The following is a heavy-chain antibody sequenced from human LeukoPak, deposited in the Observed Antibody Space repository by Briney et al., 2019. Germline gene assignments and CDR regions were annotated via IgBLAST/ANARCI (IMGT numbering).Heavy chain of an antibody. CDR1: GFTFSSYA. D-gene: IGHD2-8*01. Sequence: PGRSLRLSCAASGFTFSSYAMHWVRQAPGKGLEWVAVISYDGSNKYYADSVKGRFTISRDNSKNTLYLQMNSLRAEDTAVYYCARETRGVYGMDVWGQGTTVTVSS. CDR2: ISYDGSNK. CDR3: ARETRGVYGMDV. J-gene: IGHJ6*02. V-gene: IGHV3-30-3*01.